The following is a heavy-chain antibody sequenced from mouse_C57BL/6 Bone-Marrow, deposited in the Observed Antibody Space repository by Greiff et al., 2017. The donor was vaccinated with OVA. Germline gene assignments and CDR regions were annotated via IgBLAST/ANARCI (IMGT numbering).Heavy chain of an antibody. J-gene: IGHJ2*01. Sequence: QVQLQQSGAELVRPGASVTLSCKASGYTFTDYEMHWVKQTPVHGLEWIGAIDPETGGTAYNQKFTGKAILTADKSSSTAYMELRSLTSEDSAVYYCTRGADYSNYPYFDYWGQGTTLTVSS. V-gene: IGHV1-15*01. D-gene: IGHD2-5*01. CDR2: IDPETGGT. CDR3: TRGADYSNYPYFDY. CDR1: GYTFTDYE.